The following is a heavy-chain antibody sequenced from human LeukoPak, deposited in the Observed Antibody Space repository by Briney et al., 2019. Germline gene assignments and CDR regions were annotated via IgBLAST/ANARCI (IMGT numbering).Heavy chain of an antibody. Sequence: GGSLRLSCAASGFTFSSYSMNWVREAPGKGLEWVSSISSSSSYIYYADSVKGRFTISRDNAKNSLYLQMNSLRAEDTAVYYCATIHDYGDYPVLNTENNDAFDIWGQGTMVTVSS. D-gene: IGHD4-17*01. J-gene: IGHJ3*02. CDR3: ATIHDYGDYPVLNTENNDAFDI. V-gene: IGHV3-21*01. CDR1: GFTFSSYS. CDR2: ISSSSSYI.